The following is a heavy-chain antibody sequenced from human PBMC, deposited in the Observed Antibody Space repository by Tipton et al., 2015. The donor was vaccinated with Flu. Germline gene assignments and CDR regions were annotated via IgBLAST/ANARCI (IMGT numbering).Heavy chain of an antibody. Sequence: TLSLTCTVSGGSISSGSYYWSWIRQPAGKGLEWIGRIYTTGIPNYNPSLRSRVTISIDTSKNQFSLKLSSVTAADTAVYYCARDLRGYSGYTGGDAFDMWGRGIMVFVSS. V-gene: IGHV4-61*02. J-gene: IGHJ3*02. CDR1: GGSISSGSYY. D-gene: IGHD5-12*01. CDR2: IYTTGIP. CDR3: ARDLRGYSGYTGGDAFDM.